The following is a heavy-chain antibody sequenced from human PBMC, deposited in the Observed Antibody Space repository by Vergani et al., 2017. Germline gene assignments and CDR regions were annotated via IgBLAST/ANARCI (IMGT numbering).Heavy chain of an antibody. J-gene: IGHJ4*02. Sequence: QVQLVQSGAEVKKPGSSVKVSCKASGGTFSSYAISWVRQAPGQGLEWMGGIIPIFGTVNYAQKFQGRVTITADESTSTAYMELSSLRSEDTAVYYCERGSYYSDSSGYSSFAYWGQGTLVTVSS. CDR1: GGTFSSYA. CDR3: ERGSYYSDSSGYSSFAY. D-gene: IGHD3-22*01. CDR2: IIPIFGTV. V-gene: IGHV1-69*01.